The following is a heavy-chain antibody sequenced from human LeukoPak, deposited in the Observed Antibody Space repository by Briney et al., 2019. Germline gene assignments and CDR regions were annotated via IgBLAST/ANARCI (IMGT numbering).Heavy chain of an antibody. J-gene: IGHJ6*02. CDR3: ARDMTTVTTSSVSGYYFYGMDV. D-gene: IGHD4-17*01. Sequence: PGGTLRLSCAVSGFTFSSYEMNWVRQAPGKGLERVSYISSGGSSMFYADSVKDRFTISRDNAKNSLYLQMNSLRAEDTAVYYCARDMTTVTTSSVSGYYFYGMDVWGQGTTVTVAS. CDR1: GFTFSSYE. CDR2: ISSGGSSM. V-gene: IGHV3-48*03.